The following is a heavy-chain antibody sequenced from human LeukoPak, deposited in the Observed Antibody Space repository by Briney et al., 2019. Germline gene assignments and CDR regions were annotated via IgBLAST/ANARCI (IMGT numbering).Heavy chain of an antibody. CDR2: IYYSGST. D-gene: IGHD6-13*01. V-gene: IGHV4-30-4*01. CDR1: GGSISSGDCY. CDR3: ARAIAASHLDY. J-gene: IGHJ4*02. Sequence: SETLSLTCTVSGGSISSGDCYWSWIRQPPGKGLEWIGYIYYSGSTYYNPSLKSRVTISVDTSKNQFSLKLSSVTAADTAVYYCARAIAASHLDYWGQGTLVTVSS.